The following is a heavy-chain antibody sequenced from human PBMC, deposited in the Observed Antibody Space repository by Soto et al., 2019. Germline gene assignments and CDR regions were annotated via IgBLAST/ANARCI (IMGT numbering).Heavy chain of an antibody. CDR2: INAGNGNT. J-gene: IGHJ4*02. CDR3: ARGGEMATIMDY. V-gene: IGHV1-3*01. D-gene: IGHD5-12*01. CDR1: GYTFTSYA. Sequence: ASVKVSCKASGYTFTSYAMHWVRQAPGQRLEWMGWINAGNGNTKYSQKFQGRVTITRDTSASTAYMELSSLRSEDTAVYYCARGGEMATIMDYWGQGTLVTVSS.